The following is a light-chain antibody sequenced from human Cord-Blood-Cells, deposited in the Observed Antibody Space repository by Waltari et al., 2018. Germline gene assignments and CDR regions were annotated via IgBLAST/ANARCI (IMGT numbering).Light chain of an antibody. CDR2: DVS. V-gene: IGLV2-11*01. J-gene: IGLJ2*01. CDR1: SSDVGGSTY. Sequence: QSALTQPRSVSGSPGQSVTISCTGTSSDVGGSTYVSWYQQHPGKAPKLMIYDVSKRPSGGPDRFSGSKSGNTASLTISGLQAEDEADYYCCSYAGSYTLFGGGTKLTVL. CDR3: CSYAGSYTL.